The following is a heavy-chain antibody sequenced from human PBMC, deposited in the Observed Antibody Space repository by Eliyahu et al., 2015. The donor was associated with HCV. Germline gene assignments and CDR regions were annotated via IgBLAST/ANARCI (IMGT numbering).Heavy chain of an antibody. CDR2: XSSSSSYT. J-gene: IGHJ4*02. CDR3: ARVRGRIVVVPAAMYYFDY. CDR1: GFTFXDYY. Sequence: QVQLVESGGGLVKPGGSLRLSCAASGFTFXDYYMSWIRQAPGKGLGWVSYXSSSSSYTNYADSVKGRFTISRDNAKNSLYLQMNSLRAEDTAVYYCARVRGRIVVVPAAMYYFDYWGQGTLVTVSS. D-gene: IGHD2-2*01. V-gene: IGHV3-11*06.